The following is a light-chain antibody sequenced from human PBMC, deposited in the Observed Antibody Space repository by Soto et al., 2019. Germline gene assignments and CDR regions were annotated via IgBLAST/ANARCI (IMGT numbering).Light chain of an antibody. CDR1: QSVSSSY. V-gene: IGKV3D-20*02. J-gene: IGKJ1*01. CDR2: GAS. Sequence: IVLTQSPAILALSPGDRATLSCRASQSVSSSYLAWCQHKPGQAPRLLIHGASSRVTGIPDRGSGRGAWTEFTRTISSLEPADFEVDDCQQRSNWTWTFGPGTKVDIK. CDR3: QQRSNWTWT.